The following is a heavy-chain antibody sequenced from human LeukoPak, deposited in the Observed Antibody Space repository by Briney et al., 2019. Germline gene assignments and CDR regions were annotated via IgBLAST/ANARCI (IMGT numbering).Heavy chain of an antibody. J-gene: IGHJ4*02. CDR3: ASNGDSSGYYEYYFDY. CDR2: IYTSGSP. Sequence: PSETLSLTCTVSGGSISSYYWSWIRQPAGKGLEWIGRIYTSGSPNYNPSLKSRVTMSVDTSKNQFSLKMSSVTAADTAVYYCASNGDSSGYYEYYFDYWGQGTLVTVSS. V-gene: IGHV4-4*07. CDR1: GGSISSYY. D-gene: IGHD3-22*01.